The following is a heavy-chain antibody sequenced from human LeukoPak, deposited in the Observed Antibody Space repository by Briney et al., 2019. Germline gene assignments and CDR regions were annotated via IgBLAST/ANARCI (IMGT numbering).Heavy chain of an antibody. V-gene: IGHV4-61*02. Sequence: PSETLSLTCTVSGGSISSGSYYWSWIRQPAGKGLEWIGRIYTSGSTNYNPSLKSRVTISVDTSKNQFSLKLSSVTAADTAVYYCARDSRQYYFDYWGQGTLVTVSS. CDR1: GGSISSGSYY. J-gene: IGHJ4*02. CDR2: IYTSGST. CDR3: ARDSRQYYFDY. D-gene: IGHD6-19*01.